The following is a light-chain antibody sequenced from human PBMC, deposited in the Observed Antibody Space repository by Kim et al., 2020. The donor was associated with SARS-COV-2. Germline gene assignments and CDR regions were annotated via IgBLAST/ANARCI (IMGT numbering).Light chain of an antibody. CDR2: LGS. J-gene: IGKJ2*01. V-gene: IGKV2-28*01. Sequence: GEPASISCRSSQSLLFSNGYNYLDWYLQKPGQSPQLLIYLGSNRASGVSDGFSGSGSGTDFTLRISRVEAEDVGVYYCLQALEAPTFGQGTKLEIK. CDR1: QSLLFSNGYNY. CDR3: LQALEAPT.